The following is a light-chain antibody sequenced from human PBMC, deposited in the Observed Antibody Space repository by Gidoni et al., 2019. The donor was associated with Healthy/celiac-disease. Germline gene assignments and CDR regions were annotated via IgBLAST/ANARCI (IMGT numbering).Light chain of an antibody. CDR2: GAS. CDR3: QQYGSSPYT. V-gene: IGKV3-20*01. Sequence: EIVLTPSPGTLSLSPGERATLSCRASQSVSSSYLAWYQQKPGQAPGLLIYGASSRATGIPDRFSGSGSGTDFTLTISRLEPEDCAVYYCQQYGSSPYTFGQGTKLEIK. J-gene: IGKJ2*01. CDR1: QSVSSSY.